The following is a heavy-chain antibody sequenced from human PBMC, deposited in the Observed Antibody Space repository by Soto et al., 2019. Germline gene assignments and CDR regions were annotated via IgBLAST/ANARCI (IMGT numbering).Heavy chain of an antibody. V-gene: IGHV2-5*02. CDR1: GFSLRTSGVG. J-gene: IGHJ6*04. CDR2: IYWDNDK. CDR3: AQSRCGGDCLQYYASHYYSGVDV. Sequence: QITLKESGPTLVKPTQTLTLTCTFSGFSLRTSGVGVGWIRQPPGKALEWLALIYWDNDKRYSPSLKSRLTITKDTSENQVNLTMTNMDPVATGKYYCAQSRCGGDCLQYYASHYYSGVDVWGKGTTVTVSS. D-gene: IGHD2-21*02.